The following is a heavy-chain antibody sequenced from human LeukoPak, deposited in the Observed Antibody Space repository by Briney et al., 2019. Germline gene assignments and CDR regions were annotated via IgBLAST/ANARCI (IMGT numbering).Heavy chain of an antibody. V-gene: IGHV3-30*18. CDR1: GSTFSSYG. D-gene: IGHD3-22*01. Sequence: GRSLRLSCAASGSTFSSYGMHWVRQAPGKGLEWVAVISYDGSNKYYADSVKGRFTISRDNSKNTLYLQMNSLRAEDTAVYYCAKDADYYDSSGYPDYWGQGTLVTVSS. J-gene: IGHJ4*02. CDR2: ISYDGSNK. CDR3: AKDADYYDSSGYPDY.